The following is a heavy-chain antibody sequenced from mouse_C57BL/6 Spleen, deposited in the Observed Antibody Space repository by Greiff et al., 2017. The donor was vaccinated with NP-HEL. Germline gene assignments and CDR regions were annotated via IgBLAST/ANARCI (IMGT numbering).Heavy chain of an antibody. CDR3: ARGDSNYDYYAMDY. Sequence: EVQLVESGGGLVKPGGSLKLSCAASGFTFSSYAMSWVRQTPEKRLEWVATISDGGSYTYYPDNVKGRFTISRDNAKNNLYLQMSHLKSEDTAMYYCARGDSNYDYYAMDYWGQGTSVTVSS. CDR1: GFTFSSYA. J-gene: IGHJ4*01. CDR2: ISDGGSYT. V-gene: IGHV5-4*01. D-gene: IGHD2-5*01.